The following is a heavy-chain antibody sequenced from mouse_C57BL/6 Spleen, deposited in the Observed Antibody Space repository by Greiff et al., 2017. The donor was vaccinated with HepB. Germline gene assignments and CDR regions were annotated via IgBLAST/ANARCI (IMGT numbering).Heavy chain of an antibody. CDR1: GFTFSSYG. CDR2: ISSGGSYT. D-gene: IGHD1-1*01. J-gene: IGHJ3*01. V-gene: IGHV5-6*01. CDR3: ARQGNGSSFPFAY. Sequence: EVQLQESGGDLVKPGGSLKLSCAASGFTFSSYGMSWVRQTPDKRLEWVATISSGGSYTYYPDSVKGRFTISRDNAKNTLYLQMSSLKSEDTAMYYCARQGNGSSFPFAYWGQGTLVTVSA.